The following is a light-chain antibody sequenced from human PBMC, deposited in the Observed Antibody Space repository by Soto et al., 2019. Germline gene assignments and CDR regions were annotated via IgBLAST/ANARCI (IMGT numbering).Light chain of an antibody. J-gene: IGKJ2*01. CDR2: KLF. Sequence: DILMTQSPSTLSASVGDRVTITCRATQSLGSWLAWYQQKPGKAPNLLIYKLFSLHSGVPSRFSGSGSGTEFTLTISSLQPDDFATYYCQHYDGSSMYTFGQGTKVEIK. V-gene: IGKV1-5*03. CDR3: QHYDGSSMYT. CDR1: QSLGSW.